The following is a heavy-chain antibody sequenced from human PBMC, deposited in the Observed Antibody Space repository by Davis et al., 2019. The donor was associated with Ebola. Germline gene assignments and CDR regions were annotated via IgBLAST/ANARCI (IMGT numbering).Heavy chain of an antibody. V-gene: IGHV1-46*01. Sequence: AASVKVSCKASGYTFTSYYMHWVRQAPGQGLEWMGIINPSGGSASYAQKFQGRVTMTRDTSTSTVYMELSSLRSEDTAVYYCARDLGYCSGGSCYGQSGFDYWGQGTLVTVSS. CDR2: INPSGGSA. CDR3: ARDLGYCSGGSCYGQSGFDY. CDR1: GYTFTSYY. D-gene: IGHD2-15*01. J-gene: IGHJ4*02.